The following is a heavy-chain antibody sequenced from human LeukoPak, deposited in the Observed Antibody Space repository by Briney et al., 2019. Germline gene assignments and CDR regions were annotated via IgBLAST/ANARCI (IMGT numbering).Heavy chain of an antibody. Sequence: PGGSLRLSCAASGFTFSSYSMNWVRQAPGKGLEWVSFIYSDNTHYSDSVKGRFTISRDNSKNTLYLQMNSLRAEDTAVYYCARRVGAYSHPYDYWGQGTLVTVSS. CDR3: ARRVGAYSHPYDY. J-gene: IGHJ4*02. CDR1: GFTFSSYS. V-gene: IGHV3-53*01. CDR2: IYSDNT. D-gene: IGHD4-17*01.